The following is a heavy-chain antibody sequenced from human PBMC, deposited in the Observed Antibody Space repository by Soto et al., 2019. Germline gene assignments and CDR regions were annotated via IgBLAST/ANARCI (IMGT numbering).Heavy chain of an antibody. CDR2: IYYSGST. V-gene: IGHV4-30-4*01. CDR3: ARDSPRMATIDGETGTFDY. CDR1: GGSISSGDYY. Sequence: ASETLSLTCTVSGGSISSGDYYWSWIRQPPGKGLEWIGYIYYSGSTYYNPSLKSRVTISVDTSKNQFSLKLSSVTAADTAVYYCARDSPRMATIDGETGTFDYWGQGTLVTVSS. J-gene: IGHJ4*02. D-gene: IGHD5-12*01.